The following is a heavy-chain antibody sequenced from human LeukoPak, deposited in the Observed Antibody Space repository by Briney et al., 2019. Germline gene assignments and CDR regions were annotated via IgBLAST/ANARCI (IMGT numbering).Heavy chain of an antibody. CDR1: GGTFSSYA. CDR3: ARVYYDILTGYYFYYYYGMDV. V-gene: IGHV1-69*13. Sequence: ASVKVSCKASGGTFSSYAISWVRQAPGQGLEWMGGIIPNFGTANYAQKFQGRVTITADESTTTTYMELRSLRSEDTAVYYCARVYYDILTGYYFYYYYGMDVWGQGTRVTVSS. CDR2: IIPNFGTA. D-gene: IGHD3-9*01. J-gene: IGHJ6*02.